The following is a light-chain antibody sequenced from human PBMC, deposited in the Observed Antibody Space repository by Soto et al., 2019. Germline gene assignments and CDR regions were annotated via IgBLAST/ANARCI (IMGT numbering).Light chain of an antibody. CDR1: QSVSSSY. Sequence: EIVLTQSPGTLSLSPGERATLSCRASQSVSSSYLAWYQQKPGQAPRLLIYGXSSRATGIPDRFSGSGSGTDFXXXXXXXXPXDFAVYYCQQYGSSPLTFGRGTKVEIK. CDR2: GXS. V-gene: IGKV3-20*01. CDR3: QQYGSSPLT. J-gene: IGKJ4*01.